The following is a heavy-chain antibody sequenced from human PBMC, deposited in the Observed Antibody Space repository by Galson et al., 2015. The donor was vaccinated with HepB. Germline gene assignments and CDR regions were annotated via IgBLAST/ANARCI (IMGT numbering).Heavy chain of an antibody. J-gene: IGHJ4*02. V-gene: IGHV3-7*03. CDR3: AHAPNLYYFDN. Sequence: SVRLSCAASGFTFSSHWMSWVRQAPGKGLEWVANIKQDGSERYYVDSVKGRFTISRDNAKNSLYLQMNSLRVEDTAVYYCAHAPNLYYFDNWGQGTLVTASS. CDR2: IKQDGSER. D-gene: IGHD2-2*01. CDR1: GFTFSSHW.